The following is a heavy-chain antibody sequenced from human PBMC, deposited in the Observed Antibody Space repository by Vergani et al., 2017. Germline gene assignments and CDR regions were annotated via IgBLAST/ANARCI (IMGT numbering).Heavy chain of an antibody. CDR3: AKHFRGWGIDY. CDR2: IQFDGSNQ. D-gene: IGHD3-16*01. J-gene: IGHJ4*02. V-gene: IGHV3-30*02. CDR1: GFTLSNSD. Sequence: QVQLVESGGGVVQRGGSLRLSCATSGFTLSNSDMQWIRQGPGKGLKFVAFIQFDGSNQYYADSVKGRFTLSRDFSKNTLYLQMNSLRTDDTATYYCAKHFRGWGIDYWGQGTQVIVSS.